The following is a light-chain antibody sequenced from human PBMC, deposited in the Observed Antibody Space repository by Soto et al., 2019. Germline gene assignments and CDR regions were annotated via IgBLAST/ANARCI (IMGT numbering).Light chain of an antibody. Sequence: QSALTQPASVSGSPGQTITISCTGTSGDIGSYNRVSWYQQHPGKAPKLIIYEVTDRPSGVSNRFSGSKSGNTASLTISGLPAEDEAEYYCSSYTNVNTRACVFGTGTKLTVL. J-gene: IGLJ1*01. CDR1: SGDIGSYNR. CDR3: SSYTNVNTRACV. CDR2: EVT. V-gene: IGLV2-14*01.